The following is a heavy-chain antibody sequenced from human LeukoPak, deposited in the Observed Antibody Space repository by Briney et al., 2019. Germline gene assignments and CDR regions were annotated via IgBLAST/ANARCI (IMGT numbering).Heavy chain of an antibody. CDR2: ISYDGSNK. V-gene: IGHV3-30*18. CDR1: GFTFSSYG. J-gene: IGHJ4*02. CDR3: AKNNNWNYVFDY. Sequence: GRSLRLSCAASGFTFSSYGMHWVRQAPGKGLEWVALISYDGSNKYYADSVKGRFTISRDNFKSTLFLQMNSLRAEDTAVYYCAKNNNWNYVFDYWGQGILVTVSS. D-gene: IGHD1-7*01.